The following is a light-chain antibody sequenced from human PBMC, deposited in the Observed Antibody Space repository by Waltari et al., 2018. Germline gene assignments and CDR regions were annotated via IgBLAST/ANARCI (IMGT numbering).Light chain of an antibody. V-gene: IGLV2-18*02. Sequence: HLPPRTTPKLMIYEVSNRPSGVPDRVAGSKSGNTASLTISGLQAEDEADYYCSSYTSSSMVVFGGGTKLTVL. CDR3: SSYTSSSMVV. CDR2: EVS. J-gene: IGLJ2*01.